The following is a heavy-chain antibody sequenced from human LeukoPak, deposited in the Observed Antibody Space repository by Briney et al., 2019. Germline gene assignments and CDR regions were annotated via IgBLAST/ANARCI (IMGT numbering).Heavy chain of an antibody. CDR2: IYTSGST. Sequence: SQTLSLTCTVSGGSISGGSYYWSWIRQPAGKGLEWIGRIYTSGSTNYNPSLKSRVTISVDTSKNQFSLKLSSVTAADTAVYYCARGGYYYDSSGYADAFDIWGQGTMVTVSS. V-gene: IGHV4-61*02. J-gene: IGHJ3*02. CDR3: ARGGYYYDSSGYADAFDI. D-gene: IGHD3-22*01. CDR1: GGSISGGSYY.